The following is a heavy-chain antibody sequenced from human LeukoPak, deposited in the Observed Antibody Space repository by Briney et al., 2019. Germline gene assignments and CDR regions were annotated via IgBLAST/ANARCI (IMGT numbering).Heavy chain of an antibody. CDR2: IIPTFGTA. V-gene: IGHV1-69*13. CDR3: AREGDGYNTYFDS. D-gene: IGHD5-24*01. J-gene: IGHJ4*02. CDR1: GGTFSSYA. Sequence: ASVKVSCKSSGGTFSSYAISWVRQAPGQGLEWMGGIIPTFGTANFAQQFQGRVTITADESTSTVYMELSSLRFEDTAVYYCAREGDGYNTYFDSWGQGTLVTVSS.